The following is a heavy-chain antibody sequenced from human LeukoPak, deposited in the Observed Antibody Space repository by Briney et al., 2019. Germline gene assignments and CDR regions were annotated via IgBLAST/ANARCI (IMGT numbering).Heavy chain of an antibody. CDR3: VKDLGYYDILTGYYRSGDYYYGMDV. J-gene: IGHJ6*04. CDR1: GFTCSSYA. CDR2: ISSNGGST. V-gene: IGHV3-64D*06. Sequence: PGGSLRLSCSASGFTCSSYAMHWVRQGPGKGLEYVSAISSNGGSTYYADSVKGRFTISRDNSKNTLYLQMSSLRAEDTAVYYCVKDLGYYDILTGYYRSGDYYYGMDVWGKGTTVTVSS. D-gene: IGHD3-9*01.